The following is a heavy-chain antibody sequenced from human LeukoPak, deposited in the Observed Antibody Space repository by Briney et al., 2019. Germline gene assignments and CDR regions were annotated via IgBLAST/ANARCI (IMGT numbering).Heavy chain of an antibody. D-gene: IGHD3-3*01. J-gene: IGHJ5*02. Sequence: SETLSLTCTVSGGSVSSGTYYWSWIRQPPGKGLEWIGYISYSGSTNYNPSLKSRVTISVDTSKNQFSLKLSSVTAADTAVYYCARMYDFWSGYYEFDPWGQGTLVTVSS. CDR2: ISYSGST. CDR1: GGSVSSGTYY. V-gene: IGHV4-61*01. CDR3: ARMYDFWSGYYEFDP.